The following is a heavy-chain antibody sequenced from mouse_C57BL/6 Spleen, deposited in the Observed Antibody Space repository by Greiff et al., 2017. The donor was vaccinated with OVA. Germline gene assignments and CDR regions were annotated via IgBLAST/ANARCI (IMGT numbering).Heavy chain of an antibody. CDR1: GYTFTSYW. CDR3: ARSNGDFDY. CDR2: IDPSDSET. D-gene: IGHD4-1*01. J-gene: IGHJ2*01. V-gene: IGHV1-52*01. Sequence: QVQLQQPGAELVRPGSSVKLSCKASGYTFTSYWMPWVKQRPIQGLEWIGNIDPSDSETHYTQKFKDKATLTVDKSSSTAYMQLSSLTSEDAAVYYGARSNGDFDYWGQGTTLTVSS.